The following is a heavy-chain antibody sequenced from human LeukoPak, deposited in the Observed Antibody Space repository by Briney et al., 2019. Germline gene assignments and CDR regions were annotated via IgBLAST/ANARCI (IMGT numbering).Heavy chain of an antibody. D-gene: IGHD2-15*01. CDR1: GYSFTSYW. V-gene: IGHV5-51*01. J-gene: IGHJ5*02. Sequence: GESLKISCKGSGYSFTSYWIGWVRQMPGKGLEWMGIVYPGDLDTRYSPSFQGQVTISADRSASTAYLQWNSLKASDTAMYYCARTLGYCSGGDCSEYNWFDPWGQGTLVTVSS. CDR3: ARTLGYCSGGDCSEYNWFDP. CDR2: VYPGDLDT.